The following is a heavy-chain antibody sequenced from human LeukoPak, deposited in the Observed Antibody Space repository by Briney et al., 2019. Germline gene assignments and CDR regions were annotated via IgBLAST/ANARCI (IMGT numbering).Heavy chain of an antibody. V-gene: IGHV3-48*01. J-gene: IGHJ3*02. CDR2: ISSSSSTI. Sequence: GGSLRLSCAASGFTFSSYSMNWVRQAPGKGLEWVSYISSSSSTIYYADSVKGRFTISRDNAKNSLYLQMNSLRAEDTAVCYCAREVGATSDAFDIWGQGTMVTVSS. CDR1: GFTFSSYS. D-gene: IGHD1-26*01. CDR3: AREVGATSDAFDI.